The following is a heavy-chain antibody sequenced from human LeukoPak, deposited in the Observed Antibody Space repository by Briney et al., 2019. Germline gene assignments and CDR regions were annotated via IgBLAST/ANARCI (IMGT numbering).Heavy chain of an antibody. Sequence: GGSLRLSCAASGFTFSSYTMSWVRQAPGKGLECVSYISSSSSTIYYADSVKGRFTISRDNANNSLYLQMNSLRPEDTAVYYCVRDTAMVSLDYWGQGTLVTVSS. D-gene: IGHD5-18*01. V-gene: IGHV3-48*01. CDR3: VRDTAMVSLDY. CDR2: ISSSSSTI. J-gene: IGHJ4*02. CDR1: GFTFSSYT.